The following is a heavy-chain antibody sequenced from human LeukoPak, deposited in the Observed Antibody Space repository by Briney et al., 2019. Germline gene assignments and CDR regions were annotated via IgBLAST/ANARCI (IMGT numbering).Heavy chain of an antibody. Sequence: GGSLRLSCAASGFTFSSYGMSWVRQAPGKGLEWVSAIGGSGGSTYYAASVKGRFTISRDNSKNTLYLQMNSLRAEDTAIYYCAKNGDRGAYCTGGTCYPYFYYYMDVWGKGTTVTI. D-gene: IGHD2-15*01. CDR3: AKNGDRGAYCTGGTCYPYFYYYMDV. V-gene: IGHV3-23*01. CDR1: GFTFSSYG. CDR2: IGGSGGST. J-gene: IGHJ6*03.